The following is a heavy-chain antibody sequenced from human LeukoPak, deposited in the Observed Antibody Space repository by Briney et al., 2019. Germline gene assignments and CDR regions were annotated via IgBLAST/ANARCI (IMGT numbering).Heavy chain of an antibody. CDR3: ARGRDYDILTGYRYYYYGMDV. Sequence: ASVKVSCKASGYTFTSYDISWVRQATGQGLEWMGWMNPNSGNTGYAQKFQGRVTMTRNTSISTAYMELSSLRSEDTAVYYCARGRDYDILTGYRYYYYGMDVWGQGTTVTVSS. J-gene: IGHJ6*02. CDR1: GYTFTSYD. CDR2: MNPNSGNT. D-gene: IGHD3-9*01. V-gene: IGHV1-8*01.